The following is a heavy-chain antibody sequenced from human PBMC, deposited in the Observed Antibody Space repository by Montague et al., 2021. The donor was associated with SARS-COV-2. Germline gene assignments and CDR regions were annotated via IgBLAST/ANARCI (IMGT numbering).Heavy chain of an antibody. CDR2: IYYSGST. D-gene: IGHD3-10*01. CDR1: GGSISSYY. Sequence: SETLSLTCTVSGGSISSYYWSWIRQPPGKGLEWIGYIYYSGSTNYSPSLKSRVTISVDTSKNQFSLKLSSVTAADTAVYYCARDFPSWLQFDHCLDFWGQGTLVTVSS. CDR3: ARDFPSWLQFDHCLDF. J-gene: IGHJ4*02. V-gene: IGHV4-59*01.